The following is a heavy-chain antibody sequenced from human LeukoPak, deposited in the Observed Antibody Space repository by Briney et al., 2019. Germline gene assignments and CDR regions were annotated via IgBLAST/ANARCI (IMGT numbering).Heavy chain of an antibody. CDR3: AKGGIQLWYYLDY. D-gene: IGHD5-18*01. J-gene: IGHJ4*02. V-gene: IGHV3-23*01. CDR1: GFTFSSYA. CDR2: VSGSGGST. Sequence: GGSLRLSCAASGFTFSSYAMTWVRQAPGKGLEWVSSVSGSGGSTSYADSVKGRFTISRDNSMNTLFLQMNCLRPEDTAVHYCAKGGIQLWYYLDYWGQGTLVTVSS.